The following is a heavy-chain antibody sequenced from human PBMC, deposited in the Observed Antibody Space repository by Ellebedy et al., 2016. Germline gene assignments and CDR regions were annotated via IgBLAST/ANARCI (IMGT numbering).Heavy chain of an antibody. CDR2: ISHSGDNT. V-gene: IGHV3-23*01. CDR3: ARYGVIWFGERNYYGMDV. CDR1: GFTFSSFA. D-gene: IGHD3-10*01. J-gene: IGHJ6*02. Sequence: GESLKISCAASGFTFSSFAMRWVRQAPGKGLEWVSAISHSGDNTYYADSVKGRFTISRDNSKNTMYLQMDSLRVDDTAVYYCARYGVIWFGERNYYGMDVWGQGTTVTVSS.